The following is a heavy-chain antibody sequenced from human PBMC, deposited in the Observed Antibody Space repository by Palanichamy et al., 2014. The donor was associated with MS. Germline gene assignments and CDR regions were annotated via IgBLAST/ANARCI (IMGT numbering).Heavy chain of an antibody. J-gene: IGHJ4*02. CDR1: GGSISSSSYY. CDR2: IYYSGST. CDR3: ASTRESQWLDHHDY. V-gene: IGHV4-39*01. Sequence: QLQLQESGPGLVKPSETLSLTCTVSGGSISSSSYYWGWIRQPPGKGLEWIGSIYYSGSTYYNPSLKSRVTISVDTSKNQFSLKLSSVTAADTAVYYCASTRESQWLDHHDYWGQGTLVTVSS. D-gene: IGHD6-19*01.